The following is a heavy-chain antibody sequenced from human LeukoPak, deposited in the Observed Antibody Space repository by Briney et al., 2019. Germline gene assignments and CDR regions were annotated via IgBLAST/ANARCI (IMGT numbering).Heavy chain of an antibody. Sequence: PGGPLRLSCAASGFTFSDYYMSWIRQAPGKGLEWVSYITSSGTTIYYADSVKGRFIISRDNAKNSLYLQMNSLRAEDTAVYYCARGYSGYDKYFDYWGQGTLVTVSS. CDR2: ITSSGTTI. J-gene: IGHJ4*02. V-gene: IGHV3-11*01. CDR3: ARGYSGYDKYFDY. CDR1: GFTFSDYY. D-gene: IGHD5-12*01.